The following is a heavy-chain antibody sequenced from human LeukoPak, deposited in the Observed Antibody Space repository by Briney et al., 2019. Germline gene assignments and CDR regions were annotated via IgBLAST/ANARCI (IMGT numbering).Heavy chain of an antibody. CDR1: GDSISSGTFY. V-gene: IGHV4-39*02. Sequence: SETLSLTCTVSGDSISSGTFYWGWVRQPPGKGLEWIGSIHYSGNTYYNPSLKSPVTISVDTSKNQFSLNLSSVTAADTAVYYCAKDWDDVVLIAPFDSWGQGTLVTVSS. D-gene: IGHD2-15*01. CDR2: IHYSGNT. J-gene: IGHJ4*02. CDR3: AKDWDDVVLIAPFDS.